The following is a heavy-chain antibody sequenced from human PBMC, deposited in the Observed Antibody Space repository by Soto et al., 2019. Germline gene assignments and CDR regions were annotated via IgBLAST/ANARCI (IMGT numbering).Heavy chain of an antibody. D-gene: IGHD2-15*01. Sequence: EVQLVESGGGVVQPGGSLRLSCAASGFTFSYYAIHWVRQAPGKGLEYVSAIRSNGGSASYANSVRGRFTISRDDSKNTVYLQMGSLRAEEMAVYYCARRRDGRCYGCYDYWGQGTLVTVSS. CDR1: GFTFSYYA. CDR3: ARRRDGRCYGCYDY. CDR2: IRSNGGSA. V-gene: IGHV3-64*01. J-gene: IGHJ4*02.